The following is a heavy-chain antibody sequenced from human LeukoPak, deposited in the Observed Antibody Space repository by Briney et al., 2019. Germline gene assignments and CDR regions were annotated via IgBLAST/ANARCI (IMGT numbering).Heavy chain of an antibody. V-gene: IGHV3-30*02. CDR3: AKDLRGYSYGYFTDY. D-gene: IGHD5-18*01. J-gene: IGHJ4*02. CDR1: GFTFSSYG. CDR2: IRYDGSKK. Sequence: PGGSLRLSCAASGFTFSSYGMHWVRQATGKGLERVAFIRYDGSKKYYADSVKGRFTISRDNSKNTLYLQMNSLRAEDTAVYYCAKDLRGYSYGYFTDYWGQGTLVTVSS.